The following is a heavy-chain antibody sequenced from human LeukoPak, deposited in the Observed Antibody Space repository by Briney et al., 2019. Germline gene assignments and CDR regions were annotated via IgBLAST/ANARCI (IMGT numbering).Heavy chain of an antibody. J-gene: IGHJ4*02. D-gene: IGHD3-10*01. CDR3: AKTRSYYGSGSSMYYFDH. CDR2: ISGSGSST. CDR1: GFIFSSYT. V-gene: IGHV3-23*01. Sequence: PGGSLRLSCAASGFIFSSYTMSWVRQAPGKGLEWVSTISGSGSSTYYADSVKGRFTISRDNSKTTLYLQMKSLRADDTAVYYCAKTRSYYGSGSSMYYFDHWGQGTLVTVSS.